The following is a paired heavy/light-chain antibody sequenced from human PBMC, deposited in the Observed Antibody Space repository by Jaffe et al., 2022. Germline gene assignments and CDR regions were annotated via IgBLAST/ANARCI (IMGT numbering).Heavy chain of an antibody. D-gene: IGHD3-9*01. CDR3: ARGAVLHDILTGYYLMTFDI. Sequence: QVQLQQWGAGLLKPSETLSLTCAVYGGSFSGYYWSWIRQPPGKGLEWIGEINHSGSTNYNPSLKSRVTISVDTSKNQFSLKLSSVTAADTAVYYCARGAVLHDILTGYYLMTFDIWGQGTMVTVSS. CDR1: GGSFSGYY. J-gene: IGHJ3*02. V-gene: IGHV4-34*01. CDR2: INHSGST.
Light chain of an antibody. J-gene: IGKJ5*01. CDR3: QQSYSTPRD. CDR1: QSISSY. Sequence: DIQMTQSPSSLSASVGDRVTITCRASQSISSYLNWYQQKPGKAPKLLIYAASSLQSGVPSRFSGSGSGTDFTLTISSLQPEDFATYYCQQSYSTPRDFGQGTRLEIK. CDR2: AAS. V-gene: IGKV1-39*01.